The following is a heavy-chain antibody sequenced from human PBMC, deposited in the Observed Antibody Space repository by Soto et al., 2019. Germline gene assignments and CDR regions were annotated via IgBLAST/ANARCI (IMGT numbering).Heavy chain of an antibody. CDR2: ISYDGSNK. CDR1: GFTFSSYG. CDR3: AKDGEYYYYGMDV. J-gene: IGHJ6*02. Sequence: PGGSLRLSCAASGFTFSSYGMHWVRQAPGKGLEWVAVISYDGSNKYYADSVKGRFTISRDNSKNTLYLQMNSLRAEDTAVYYCAKDGEYYYYGMDVWGQGTTVTVSS. V-gene: IGHV3-30*18. D-gene: IGHD3-10*01.